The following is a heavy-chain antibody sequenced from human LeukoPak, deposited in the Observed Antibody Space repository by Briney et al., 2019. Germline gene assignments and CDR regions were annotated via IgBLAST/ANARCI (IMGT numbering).Heavy chain of an antibody. D-gene: IGHD4-11*01. CDR3: AKSPSVTMVGLDV. J-gene: IGHJ6*02. Sequence: PGGSLRLSCAASGFTFSNYGMNWARQAPGKGLEWVSGISGSGGGTYYADSVKGRFTISRDSSKNTLYLQMTSPRAEDTAIYYCAKSPSVTMVGLDVWGQGTTVTVSS. V-gene: IGHV3-23*01. CDR1: GFTFSNYG. CDR2: ISGSGGGT.